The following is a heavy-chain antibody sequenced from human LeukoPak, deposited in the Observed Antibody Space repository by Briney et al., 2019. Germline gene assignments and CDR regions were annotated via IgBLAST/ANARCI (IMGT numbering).Heavy chain of an antibody. V-gene: IGHV3-74*01. D-gene: IGHD2-2*01. J-gene: IGHJ4*02. CDR1: GFTFSSYA. CDR2: VKSDGSST. CDR3: AKDGVVPAAAAYYFDY. Sequence: QTGGSLRLSCAASGFTFSSYAMHWVRQAPGKGLVWVSRVKSDGSSTSYADSVKGRFTISRDNARNTLYLQMNSLRAEDTAVYYCAKDGVVPAAAAYYFDYWGQGTLVTVSS.